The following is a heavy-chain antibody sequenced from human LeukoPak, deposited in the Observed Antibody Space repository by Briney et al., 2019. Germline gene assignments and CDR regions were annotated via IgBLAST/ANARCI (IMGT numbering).Heavy chain of an antibody. J-gene: IGHJ3*02. Sequence: QTGGSLRLSCAASGFTFSSYSMNWVRQAPGKGLEWVSYISSSSSTIYYAGSVKGRFTISRDNAKNSLYLQMISLRAEDTAVYYCAKGVNYGGNSGGFAPVRIWGQGTMVTVSS. D-gene: IGHD4-23*01. CDR2: ISSSSSTI. CDR3: AKGVNYGGNSGGFAPVRI. CDR1: GFTFSSYS. V-gene: IGHV3-48*01.